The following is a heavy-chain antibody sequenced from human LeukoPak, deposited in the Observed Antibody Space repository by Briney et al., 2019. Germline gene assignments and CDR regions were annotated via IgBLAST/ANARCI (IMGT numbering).Heavy chain of an antibody. Sequence: SETLSLTCTVSGGSISSYYWSWLRQPPGKGLEWIGYIHYSGSTNYNPSLRSRVTISVDTSKNQFSLKLTSVTASDTAVYYCARVNLGGFYYYYGVDVWGQGTTVTVSS. CDR1: GGSISSYY. CDR3: ARVNLGGFYYYYGVDV. V-gene: IGHV4-59*01. CDR2: IHYSGST. J-gene: IGHJ6*02. D-gene: IGHD5-12*01.